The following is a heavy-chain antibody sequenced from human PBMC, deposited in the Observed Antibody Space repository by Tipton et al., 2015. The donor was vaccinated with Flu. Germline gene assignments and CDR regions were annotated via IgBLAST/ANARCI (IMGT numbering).Heavy chain of an antibody. J-gene: IGHJ5*02. D-gene: IGHD4-11*01. CDR2: ICPGSP. CDR3: ARRDYSNYVSEPKNWFDP. Sequence: TLSLTCSVSGNSIGSAYCWGWIRQPPGKGLEWIGNICPGSPYYNPSLRSRVTMSVARSNDQFSLRLTSVTAADTAVYYCARRDYSNYVSEPKNWFDPWGQGILVTVSS. CDR1: GNSIGSAYC. V-gene: IGHV4-38-2*01.